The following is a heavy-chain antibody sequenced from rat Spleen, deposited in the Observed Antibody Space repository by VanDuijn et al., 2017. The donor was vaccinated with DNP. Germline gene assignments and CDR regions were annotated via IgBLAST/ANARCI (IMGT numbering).Heavy chain of an antibody. D-gene: IGHD4-1*01. CDR3: ARHMDTGPYYAMDV. J-gene: IGHJ4*01. CDR1: GFTFSDCN. V-gene: IGHV5S23*01. CDR2: INTDGGTT. Sequence: EVQLVESGGGLVRPGRSLKLSCATSGFTFSDCNMAWVRQAPKKGLEWVASINTDGGTTYYRDSVTGRLTISRDNAKNTLYLQVDSLRSDDTATYYCARHMDTGPYYAMDVWGQGISVTVSS.